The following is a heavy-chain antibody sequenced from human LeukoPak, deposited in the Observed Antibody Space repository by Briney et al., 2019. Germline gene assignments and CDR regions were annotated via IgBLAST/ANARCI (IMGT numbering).Heavy chain of an antibody. Sequence: GESLKISCKGSGYSFTGYWIGWVRQMPGKGLEWVGIIYPGDSDTRYSPSFKGQATISVDKSITTAYLQWSNLKASDTSMYYCARQPSAGGELDYWGQGTLVTVSS. J-gene: IGHJ4*02. CDR1: GYSFTGYW. CDR2: IYPGDSDT. V-gene: IGHV5-51*01. D-gene: IGHD3-16*01. CDR3: ARQPSAGGELDY.